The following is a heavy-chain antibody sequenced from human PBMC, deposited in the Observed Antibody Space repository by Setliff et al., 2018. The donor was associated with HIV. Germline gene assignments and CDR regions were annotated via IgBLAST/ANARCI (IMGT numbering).Heavy chain of an antibody. CDR3: ARDQGYSGRKERYDSSGYSIDHYGMDV. Sequence: PGGSLRLSCAASGFTFSSYNMNWVRQAPGKGLEWVSYISSSSSTIYYADSVKGRFTISRDNAKNSLYLQMNSLRAEDTAVYYCARDQGYSGRKERYDSSGYSIDHYGMDVWGQGTTVTVSS. V-gene: IGHV3-48*01. J-gene: IGHJ6*02. CDR1: GFTFSSYN. CDR2: ISSSSSTI. D-gene: IGHD3-22*01.